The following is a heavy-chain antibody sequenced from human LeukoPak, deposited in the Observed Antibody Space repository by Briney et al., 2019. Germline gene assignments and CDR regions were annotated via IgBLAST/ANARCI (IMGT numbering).Heavy chain of an antibody. V-gene: IGHV1-69*05. CDR1: GDTFSKYA. D-gene: IGHD6-6*01. J-gene: IGHJ4*02. CDR2: IVPVFGTP. CDR3: ARRYSSSESLGFDY. Sequence: SVKVSCKASGDTFSKYAVTWVRQAPGQGLEWMGNIVPVFGTPIYAQKFQGRVTITTDESRTTAYMELGRLRSDDTAVYYCARRYSSSESLGFDYWGQGTLVTVSS.